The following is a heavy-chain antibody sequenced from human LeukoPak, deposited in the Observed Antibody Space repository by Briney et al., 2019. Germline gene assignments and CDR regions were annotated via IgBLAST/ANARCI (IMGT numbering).Heavy chain of an antibody. J-gene: IGHJ3*02. CDR1: GFTLSSYN. D-gene: IGHD2-8*01. CDR2: ISTNGDRI. Sequence: PGGSLRLSCAASGFTLSSYNMHWVRQAPGKGLEYVSSISTNGDRIYYADSVKGRFTISRDNSKNTLFLQMNSLRVEDTALYYCAKDLDGVGRKALDIWGQGTMVTVSS. CDR3: AKDLDGVGRKALDI. V-gene: IGHV3-64*04.